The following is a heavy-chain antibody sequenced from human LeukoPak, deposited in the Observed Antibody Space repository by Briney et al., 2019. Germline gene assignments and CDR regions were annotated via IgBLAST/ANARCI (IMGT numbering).Heavy chain of an antibody. Sequence: SETLSLTCTVSGDSISSGSHYWSWIRQPAGKGLEWIGRIYTSGSTNYNPSLKSRVTISVDTSKNQFSLKLSSVTAADTAVYYCARDRYYYGSGSYHNWFDPWGQGTLVTVSS. CDR2: IYTSGST. CDR1: GDSISSGSHY. D-gene: IGHD3-10*01. J-gene: IGHJ5*02. CDR3: ARDRYYYGSGSYHNWFDP. V-gene: IGHV4-61*02.